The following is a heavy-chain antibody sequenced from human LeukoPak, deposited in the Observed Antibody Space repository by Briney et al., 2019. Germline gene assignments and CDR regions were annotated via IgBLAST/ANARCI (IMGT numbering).Heavy chain of an antibody. CDR1: GGSISSYY. V-gene: IGHV4-4*07. CDR2: IYTSGST. CDR3: ARDLPYYDYGGNSAFDY. Sequence: SETLSLTCTVSGGSISSYYWSWIRQPAGKGLEWIGRIYTSGSTNYNPSLKSRVTVSVDTSKNQFSLKLSSVTAADTAVYYCARDLPYYDYGGNSAFDYWGQGTLVTVSS. J-gene: IGHJ4*02. D-gene: IGHD4-23*01.